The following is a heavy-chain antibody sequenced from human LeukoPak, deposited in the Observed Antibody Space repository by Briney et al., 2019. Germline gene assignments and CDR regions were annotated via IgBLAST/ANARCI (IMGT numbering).Heavy chain of an antibody. Sequence: GASVKVSCKASGGTFSSYAISWVRQAPGQGLEWMGGIIPIFGTANYAQKFQGRVTITADESTSTAYMELSSLRSEDTAVYYCASMVRGVSLPDYWGQGTLVTVSS. D-gene: IGHD3-10*01. CDR3: ASMVRGVSLPDY. V-gene: IGHV1-69*13. J-gene: IGHJ4*02. CDR2: IIPIFGTA. CDR1: GGTFSSYA.